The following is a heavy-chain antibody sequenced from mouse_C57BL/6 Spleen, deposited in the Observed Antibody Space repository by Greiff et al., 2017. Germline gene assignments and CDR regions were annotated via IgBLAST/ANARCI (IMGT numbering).Heavy chain of an antibody. CDR3: ARDDGYYVVWAY. CDR1: GFTFSSYA. V-gene: IGHV5-4*01. CDR2: ISDGGSYT. J-gene: IGHJ3*01. Sequence: EVKVVESGGGLVKPGGSLKLSCAASGFTFSSYAMSWVRQTPEKRLEWVATISDGGSYTYYPDNVKGRFTISRDNAKNTLYLQMSHLKSEDTAMYFCARDDGYYVVWAYWGQGTLVTVSA. D-gene: IGHD2-3*01.